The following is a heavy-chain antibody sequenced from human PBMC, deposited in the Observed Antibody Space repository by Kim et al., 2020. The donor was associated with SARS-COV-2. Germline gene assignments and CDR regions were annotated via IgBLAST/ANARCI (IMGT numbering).Heavy chain of an antibody. Sequence: YYNPSLKSRVTISVDTSKNQFSLKLSSVTAADTAVYYCARVGIPSYFDYWGQGTLVTVSS. J-gene: IGHJ4*02. D-gene: IGHD2-21*01. CDR3: ARVGIPSYFDY. V-gene: IGHV4-39*01.